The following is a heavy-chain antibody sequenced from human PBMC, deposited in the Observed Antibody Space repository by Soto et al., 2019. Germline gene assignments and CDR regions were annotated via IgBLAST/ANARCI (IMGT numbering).Heavy chain of an antibody. CDR3: ARDYYGSGCFDY. CDR2: IYYSGST. CDR1: GGSISSYY. J-gene: IGHJ4*02. D-gene: IGHD3-10*01. V-gene: IGHV4-59*01. Sequence: QVQLQESGPGLVKPSETLSLTCTVSGGSISSYYWSWIRQPPGKGLEWIGYIYYSGSTNYNPSLKSRVTISVDTSKNQFSLKLSSVTAADTAVYYCARDYYGSGCFDYWGQGTLVTVSS.